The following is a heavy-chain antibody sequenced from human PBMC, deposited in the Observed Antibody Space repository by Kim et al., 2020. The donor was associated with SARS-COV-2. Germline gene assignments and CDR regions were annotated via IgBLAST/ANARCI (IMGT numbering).Heavy chain of an antibody. CDR1: GYTFTSFY. CDR3: ARDRVVRGADIPERPREPNWFDP. V-gene: IGHV1-46*01. D-gene: IGHD3-10*01. J-gene: IGHJ5*02. CDR2: INPSGGST. Sequence: ASVKVSCKASGYTFTSFYMHWVRQAPGQGLEWMGIINPSGGSTSYAQKFQGRVTMTRDTSTSTVYMELSSLRSEDTAVYYCARDRVVRGADIPERPREPNWFDPWGQGTLVTVSS.